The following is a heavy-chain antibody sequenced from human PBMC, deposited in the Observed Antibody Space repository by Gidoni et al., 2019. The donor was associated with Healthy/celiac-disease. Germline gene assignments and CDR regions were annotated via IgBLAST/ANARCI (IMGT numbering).Heavy chain of an antibody. CDR2: INPNSGGT. D-gene: IGHD3-22*01. CDR1: GCTFTAYS. Sequence: QVQLVQSGAEVKKPGASVKVSCTASGCTFTAYSMHWVRQAPGHGLEWMGWINPNSGGTNYAQKFQGRVTMTRDTSISTAYMELSRLRSDDTAVYYCARARELRYYYDSSGYGPWGQGTLVTVSS. CDR3: ARARELRYYYDSSGYGP. V-gene: IGHV1-2*02. J-gene: IGHJ5*02.